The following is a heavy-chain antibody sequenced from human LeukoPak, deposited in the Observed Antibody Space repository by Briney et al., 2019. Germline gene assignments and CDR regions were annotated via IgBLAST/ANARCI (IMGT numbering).Heavy chain of an antibody. D-gene: IGHD3-16*01. V-gene: IGHV4-34*01. CDR3: ARLGVTPNY. J-gene: IGHJ4*02. Sequence: SETLSLTCAVYGGSFSGYYWSWIRQPPGNGLEWIGEINHSGSTNYNPSLKSRVTISVDTSKNQFSLKLSSVTAADTAVYYCARLGVTPNYWGQGTLVTVSS. CDR1: GGSFSGYY. CDR2: INHSGST.